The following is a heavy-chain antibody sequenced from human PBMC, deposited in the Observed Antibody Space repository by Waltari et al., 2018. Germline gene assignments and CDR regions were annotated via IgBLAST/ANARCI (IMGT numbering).Heavy chain of an antibody. CDR3: AGSPMGATLFWFDP. D-gene: IGHD1-26*01. Sequence: QVQLQQWGAGLLKPSETLSLTCAVYGGSFSGYYWSWIRQPPGKGLEWIGEINHSGSTNYNPSLKSRVTISVDTSKNQFSLKLSSVTAADTAVYYCAGSPMGATLFWFDPWGQGTLVTVSS. J-gene: IGHJ5*02. CDR1: GGSFSGYY. V-gene: IGHV4-34*01. CDR2: INHSGST.